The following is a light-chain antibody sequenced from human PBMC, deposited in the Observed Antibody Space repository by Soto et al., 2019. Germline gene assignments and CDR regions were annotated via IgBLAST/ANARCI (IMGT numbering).Light chain of an antibody. Sequence: DIVMTQSPDSLAVSLGERATINCKSSQNVLYSSNNNNYLAWYQQKPGQPPKLLIYWASTRESRVPDRFSGSGSGTDFTLTISSLQAEDVAVYYCQQYYSTPFTFGPGTKVDIK. CDR3: QQYYSTPFT. CDR2: WAS. J-gene: IGKJ3*01. CDR1: QNVLYSSNNNNY. V-gene: IGKV4-1*01.